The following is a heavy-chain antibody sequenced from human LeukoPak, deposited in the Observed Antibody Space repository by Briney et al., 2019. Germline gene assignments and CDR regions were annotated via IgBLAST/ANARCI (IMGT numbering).Heavy chain of an antibody. CDR1: GYTFTSYG. CDR3: ARDDIVVVPAAITRSYYYYYYMDV. CDR2: ISAYNGNT. J-gene: IGHJ6*03. Sequence: ASVKVSCKASGYTFTSYGISWVRQAPGQGLEWMGWISAYNGNTNYAQKLQGRVTMTTDTSTSTAYMELRSLRSDDTAVYYCARDDIVVVPAAITRSYYYYYYMDVWGKGTTVTISS. V-gene: IGHV1-18*01. D-gene: IGHD2-2*01.